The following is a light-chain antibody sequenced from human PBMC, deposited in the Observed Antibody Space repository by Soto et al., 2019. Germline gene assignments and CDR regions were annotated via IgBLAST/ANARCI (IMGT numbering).Light chain of an antibody. J-gene: IGLJ1*01. CDR1: SNYVGSYNY. CDR2: DVT. Sequence: QSVLTQPASVSGSPGQSIAISCTGTSNYVGSYNYVSWYQQHPGKAPKLMIYDVTNRPSGVSDCFSGSKSGNTASLTISGLQAEDEADYYCKSYTTSNTYVFGSGTKVTVL. CDR3: KSYTTSNTYV. V-gene: IGLV2-14*01.